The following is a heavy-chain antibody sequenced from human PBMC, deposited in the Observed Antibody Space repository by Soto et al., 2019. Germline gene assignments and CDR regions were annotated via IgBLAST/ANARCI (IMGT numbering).Heavy chain of an antibody. CDR1: GGSMRSYY. D-gene: IGHD6-19*01. V-gene: IGHV4-59*01. CDR3: ARDPGYSSSPANWFDP. J-gene: IGHJ5*02. CDR2: IYYAGRT. Sequence: SETLSLTCTVSGGSMRSYYWTCIRQPPGKGLEWIGYIYYAGRTNYNPSLKSRLTISVDTSKNQFSLRLGSVTAADTAVYYCARDPGYSSSPANWFDPWGQGTLVTVSS.